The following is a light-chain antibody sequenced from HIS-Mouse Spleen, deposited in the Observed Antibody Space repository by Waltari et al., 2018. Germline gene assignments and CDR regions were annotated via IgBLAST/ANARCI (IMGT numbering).Light chain of an antibody. CDR1: NTSTGSTY. CDR2: RNN. Sequence: QSVLTHPPSASGTPEQSVPISFSGSNTSTGSTYVYLYQQLPGTAPKLLIYRNNQRPSGVPDRFSGSKSGTSASLAISGLRSEDEADYYCAAWDDSLSGPVFGGGTKLTVL. V-gene: IGLV1-47*01. J-gene: IGLJ3*02. CDR3: AAWDDSLSGPV.